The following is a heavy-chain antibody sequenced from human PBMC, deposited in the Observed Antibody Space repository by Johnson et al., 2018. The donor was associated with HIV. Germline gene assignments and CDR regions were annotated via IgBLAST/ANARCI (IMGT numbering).Heavy chain of an antibody. V-gene: IGHV3-33*01. CDR1: GFSFSSYG. CDR2: IWYDGSNK. J-gene: IGHJ3*02. CDR3: ARGIALRINLIVVAYDAFDI. D-gene: IGHD3-22*01. Sequence: QVQLVESGGGVVQPGRSLRVSCAASGFSFSSYGMHWVRQAPGKGLEWVAVIWYDGSNKYYADSVKGRFTISRDNSKNMLYLQMNSLRVEDTAVYYCARGIALRINLIVVAYDAFDIWGQGTMVTVSS.